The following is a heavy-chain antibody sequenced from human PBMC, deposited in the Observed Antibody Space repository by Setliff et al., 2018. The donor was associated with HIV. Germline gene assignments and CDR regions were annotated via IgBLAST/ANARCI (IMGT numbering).Heavy chain of an antibody. CDR2: INPSGGST. D-gene: IGHD2-2*01. J-gene: IGHJ4*02. CDR1: GYTFTNYY. V-gene: IGHV1-46*01. CDR3: AREGSFVPAAPLGNGNRILDF. Sequence: ASVKVSCKASGYTFTNYYMHWVRQAPGQGLEWMGIINPSGGSTSHAQKFQGRVNMTRDTSTSTVHMEVSGLRSEDTAVYYCAREGSFVPAAPLGNGNRILDFWGQGTLVTVSS.